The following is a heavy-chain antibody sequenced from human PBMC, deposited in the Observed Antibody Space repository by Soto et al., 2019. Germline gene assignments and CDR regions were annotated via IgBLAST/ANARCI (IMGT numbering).Heavy chain of an antibody. J-gene: IGHJ4*02. V-gene: IGHV4-4*07. Sequence: SETLSLTCTVSGGSLTKYYWSWIRQPAGKGLEWIGRVSTSGNVVSKASLRSRLTMSVDTSKNQFSLRLTSVTAADTAVYYCARDNNDFWSLYPLAFDYWGQGALVTVSS. CDR3: ARDNNDFWSLYPLAFDY. CDR2: VSTSGNV. D-gene: IGHD3-3*01. CDR1: GGSLTKYY.